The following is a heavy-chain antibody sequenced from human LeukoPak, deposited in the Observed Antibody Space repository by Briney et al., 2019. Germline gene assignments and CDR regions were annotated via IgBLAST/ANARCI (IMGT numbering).Heavy chain of an antibody. CDR3: ASSGNLGYYYYYMDV. V-gene: IGHV5-51*01. Sequence: GESLQISCKGSGYSFTNYWIGWVRQMPGKGLEWMGIIYPGDSDPRYSPSFQGQVTISADKSISTAYLQWSSLKASDTAIYYCASSGNLGYYYYYMDVWGKGTTVTVSS. CDR1: GYSFTNYW. D-gene: IGHD1-14*01. CDR2: IYPGDSDP. J-gene: IGHJ6*03.